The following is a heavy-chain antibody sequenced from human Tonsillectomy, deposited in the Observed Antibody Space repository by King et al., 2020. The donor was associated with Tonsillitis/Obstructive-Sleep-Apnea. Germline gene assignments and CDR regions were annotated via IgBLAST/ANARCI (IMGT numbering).Heavy chain of an antibody. CDR2: MNQDGSQK. J-gene: IGHJ4*02. D-gene: IGHD4-17*01. Sequence: VQLVESGGGLVQPGGSLRLSCAASGFTFSNYLMSWVRQAPGKGLAWVAKMNQDGSQKYYVDSVKGRLTISRDNAKNSLYLQMNSLRAEDTAIYYCARDLLKDRTTADGDYWGQGTLVTVSS. CDR1: GFTFSNYL. CDR3: ARDLLKDRTTADGDY. V-gene: IGHV3-7*04.